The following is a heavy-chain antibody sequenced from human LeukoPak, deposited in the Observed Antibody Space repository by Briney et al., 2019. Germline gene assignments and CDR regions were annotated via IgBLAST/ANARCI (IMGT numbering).Heavy chain of an antibody. V-gene: IGHV1-69*05. D-gene: IGHD1-26*01. CDR1: GGTFSSYA. CDR3: ARAVGATTSGGDY. J-gene: IGHJ4*02. CDR2: IIPIFGTA. Sequence: GASVKVSCKASGGTFSSYAISWVRQAPGQGLEWMGGIIPIFGTANYAQKFQGRVTIATDESTSTAYMELSSLRSEDTAVYYCARAVGATTSGGDYWGQGTLVTVSS.